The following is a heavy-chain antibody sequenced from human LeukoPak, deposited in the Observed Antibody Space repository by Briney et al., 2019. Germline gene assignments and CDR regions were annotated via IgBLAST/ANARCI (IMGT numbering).Heavy chain of an antibody. CDR1: GFTFSSYT. CDR3: AKGRNEDGDAALNY. J-gene: IGHJ4*02. D-gene: IGHD4-17*01. Sequence: KSGGSLRLSCVASGFTFSSYTMNWVRQAPGKGLEWVSCISGDKSYIHYADSVKGRFTISRDNSKNTLYLQMNSLRAEDTAAYHCAKGRNEDGDAALNYWGQGTLVTVSS. V-gene: IGHV3-21*04. CDR2: ISGDKSYI.